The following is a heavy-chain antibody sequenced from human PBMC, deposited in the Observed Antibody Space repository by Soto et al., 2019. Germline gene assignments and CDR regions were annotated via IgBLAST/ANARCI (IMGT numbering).Heavy chain of an antibody. J-gene: IGHJ4*02. CDR1: GYTFTYYG. CDR2: ISGYNGNT. D-gene: IGHD6-19*01. V-gene: IGHV1-18*01. CDR3: ARDWGQQWLAPDY. Sequence: ASVKVSCKASGYTFTYYGISWVRQAPGQGLEWMGWISGYNGNTKYAQKVQGRVTMTTDTSTSTAYMELRTLRSDDTAVYYCARDWGQQWLAPDYWGQGTLVTGSS.